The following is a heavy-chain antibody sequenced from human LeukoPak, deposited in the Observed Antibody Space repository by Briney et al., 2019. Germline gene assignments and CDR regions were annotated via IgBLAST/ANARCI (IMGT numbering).Heavy chain of an antibody. Sequence: GASQKISCKGSGSRFTSYWIGWGRQMPGKGLEWMGIIYPGASDTRYSPSFQGQVTISTARSISTAYLQWSSLKATATAMYYCSRHRQWLGDAFDIWGQGTIVTVSS. J-gene: IGHJ3*02. D-gene: IGHD6-19*01. CDR3: SRHRQWLGDAFDI. CDR1: GSRFTSYW. V-gene: IGHV5-51*01. CDR2: IYPGASDT.